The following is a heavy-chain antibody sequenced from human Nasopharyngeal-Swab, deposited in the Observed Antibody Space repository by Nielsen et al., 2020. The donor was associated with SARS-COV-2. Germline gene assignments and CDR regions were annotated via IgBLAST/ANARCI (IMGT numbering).Heavy chain of an antibody. CDR2: IIGDGTT. V-gene: IGHV3-74*01. Sequence: GGSLRLSCVGSGVSKYSLNWVRQAPGKGLVWVSRIIGDGTTFYADSVKGRFTISRDSAKNTLFLQMNSLRDDDTAVYYCTGENWGVAYWGQGTLVTVSS. D-gene: IGHD3-16*01. CDR3: TGENWGVAY. CDR1: GVSKYS. J-gene: IGHJ4*02.